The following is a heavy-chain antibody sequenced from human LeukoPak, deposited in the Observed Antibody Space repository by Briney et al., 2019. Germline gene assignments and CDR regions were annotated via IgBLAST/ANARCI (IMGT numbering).Heavy chain of an antibody. CDR2: INWNGGST. V-gene: IGHV3-20*04. Sequence: GGSLRLSCAASGFTFDDYGMSWVRQAPGKGLEWVSGINWNGGSTGYADSVRGRFTISRDNAKNSLYLQMNSLRAEDTALYYCARDLGPILFDYWGQGTLVTVSS. CDR3: ARDLGPILFDY. CDR1: GFTFDDYG. D-gene: IGHD3-16*01. J-gene: IGHJ4*02.